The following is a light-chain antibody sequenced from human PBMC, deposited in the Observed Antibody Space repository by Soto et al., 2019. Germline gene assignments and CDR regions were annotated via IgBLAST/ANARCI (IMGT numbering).Light chain of an antibody. CDR1: RDINKF. J-gene: IGKJ4*01. Sequence: DIKMTQSPSSLSASVGDRVTITCQASRDINKFLNWYQQKPGKAPKLLIYDASNLETGVPSRFSGSGSGTDFSLSISILQPEDIATYYCQQYDNLPLTFGGGTKVDIK. CDR2: DAS. CDR3: QQYDNLPLT. V-gene: IGKV1-33*01.